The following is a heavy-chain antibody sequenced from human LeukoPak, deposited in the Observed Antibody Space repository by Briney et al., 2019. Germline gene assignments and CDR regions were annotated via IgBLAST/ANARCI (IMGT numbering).Heavy chain of an antibody. D-gene: IGHD3-3*01. CDR1: GGSFCGYY. J-gene: IGHJ4*02. V-gene: IGHV4-34*01. CDR3: ARGPPPRGDFWSAYYRVAFDY. CDR2: IYHSGST. Sequence: SETLSLTCAVYGGSFCGYYWSWIRQPPGKGVEWIGEIYHSGSTKYNPPLKSRVTITVDASKNEFSLKLSSVSAADRAVYYCARGPPPRGDFWSAYYRVAFDYWGQGTLVTVSS.